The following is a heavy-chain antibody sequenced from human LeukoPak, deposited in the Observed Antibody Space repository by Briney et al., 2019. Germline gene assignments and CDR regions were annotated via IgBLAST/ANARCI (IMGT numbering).Heavy chain of an antibody. CDR3: ARADFWSGYKNDY. J-gene: IGHJ4*02. CDR2: INPNSGGT. CDR1: GYILTNHY. D-gene: IGHD3-3*01. Sequence: ASVKVSCKASGYILTNHYMHWVRQAPGQGLEWMGWINPNSGGTNYAQKFQGRVTMTRDTSISTAYMELSRLRSDDTAVYYCARADFWSGYKNDYWGQGTLVTVSS. V-gene: IGHV1-2*02.